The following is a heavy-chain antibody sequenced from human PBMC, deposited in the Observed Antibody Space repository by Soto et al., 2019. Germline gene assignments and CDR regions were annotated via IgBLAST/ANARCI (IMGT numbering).Heavy chain of an antibody. V-gene: IGHV3-7*03. J-gene: IGHJ4*02. Sequence: GGSLRLSCLASVFTFISSFMGWVRQAPGKGLEWVANINQDGSGTYYVDSVKGRFTISRDNAKNSLYLRMNSLRAEDTAVYNWARDLRGSRRYSFAHWGQGTLVTVS. CDR3: ARDLRGSRRYSFAH. CDR2: INQDGSGT. CDR1: VFTFISSF. D-gene: IGHD6-19*01.